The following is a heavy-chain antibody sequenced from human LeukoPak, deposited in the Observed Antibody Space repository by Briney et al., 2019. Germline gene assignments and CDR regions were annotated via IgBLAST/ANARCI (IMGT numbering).Heavy chain of an antibody. D-gene: IGHD3-9*01. CDR3: ARSPHILTGENFDY. J-gene: IGHJ4*02. CDR1: GYSENFYG. Sequence: ASVKVSCKTSGYSENFYGITWVRQAPGQGLEWMGWINLKSGGTNYAQKFQGRVTMTRDTSISTAYMELSRLRSDDTAVYYCARSPHILTGENFDYWGQGTLVTVSS. V-gene: IGHV1-2*02. CDR2: INLKSGGT.